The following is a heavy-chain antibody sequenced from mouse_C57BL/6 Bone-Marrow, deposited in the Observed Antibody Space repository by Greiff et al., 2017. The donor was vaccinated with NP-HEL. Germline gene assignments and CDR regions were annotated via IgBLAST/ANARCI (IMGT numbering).Heavy chain of an antibody. Sequence: ESGPGLVKPSQSLFLTCSVTGYSITSGYYWNWIRQFPGNKLEWMGYISYDGSNNYNPSLKNRISITRDTSKNQFFLKLNSVTTEDTATYYCARGGYYFDYWGQGTTLTVSS. J-gene: IGHJ2*01. CDR3: ARGGYYFDY. CDR1: GYSITSGYY. CDR2: ISYDGSN. V-gene: IGHV3-6*01.